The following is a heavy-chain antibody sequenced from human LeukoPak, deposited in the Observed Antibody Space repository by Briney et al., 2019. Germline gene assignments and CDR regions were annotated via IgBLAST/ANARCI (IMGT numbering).Heavy chain of an antibody. CDR2: ISVRGHSA. V-gene: IGHV3-23*01. CDR1: GFTFSNYD. CDR3: AKEGIVTSHFGYYFDF. J-gene: IGHJ4*02. Sequence: GGSLRLSCGAFGFTFSNYDMSWVRQAPAKGLEWVSAISVRGHSAFYLDSLKGRFPMSRDNSKNTLYLQMNSLRAEDTAVYYCAKEGIVTSHFGYYFDFWGKGTLVTVP. D-gene: IGHD1-26*01.